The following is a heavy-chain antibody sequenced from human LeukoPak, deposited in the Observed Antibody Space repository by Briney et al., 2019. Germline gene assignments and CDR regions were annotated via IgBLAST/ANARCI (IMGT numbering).Heavy chain of an antibody. CDR2: IKQDGSEK. CDR1: GFTVSSYW. CDR3: AIDGTFLELDY. Sequence: GGSLRLSCAASGFTVSSYWMSWVRQAPGKGLEWVANIKQDGSEKYYVDSVKGRFTISRDNAKNSLYLQMKSLRAEDTAVYYCAIDGTFLELDYWGQGTLVTVSS. V-gene: IGHV3-7*01. D-gene: IGHD3-3*01. J-gene: IGHJ4*02.